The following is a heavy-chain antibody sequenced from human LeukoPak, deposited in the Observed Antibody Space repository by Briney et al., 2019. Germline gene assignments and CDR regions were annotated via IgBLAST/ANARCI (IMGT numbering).Heavy chain of an antibody. CDR3: AKDDDNTDY. D-gene: IGHD3-22*01. CDR2: IRHDGSNK. J-gene: IGHJ4*02. Sequence: PGGSLRLSCAASGFTFSSYGMHWVRQAPGKGLEWVAFIRHDGSNKYYADSVKGRFTISRDNSKNTLYLQMNSLRAKDTAVYYCAKDDDNTDYWGQGTLATVSS. CDR1: GFTFSSYG. V-gene: IGHV3-30*02.